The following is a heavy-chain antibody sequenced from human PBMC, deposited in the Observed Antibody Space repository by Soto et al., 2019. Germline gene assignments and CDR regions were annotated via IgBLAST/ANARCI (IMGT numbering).Heavy chain of an antibody. Sequence: GASVKVSCKASGYTFTGYYMHWVRQAPGRGLEWMGWINPNSGGTNYAQKFQGRVTMTRDTSISTAYMELSRLRSDDTAVYYCARGPPYSSSWYNWFDPWGQGTLVTVSS. D-gene: IGHD6-13*01. CDR2: INPNSGGT. CDR1: GYTFTGYY. V-gene: IGHV1-2*02. CDR3: ARGPPYSSSWYNWFDP. J-gene: IGHJ5*02.